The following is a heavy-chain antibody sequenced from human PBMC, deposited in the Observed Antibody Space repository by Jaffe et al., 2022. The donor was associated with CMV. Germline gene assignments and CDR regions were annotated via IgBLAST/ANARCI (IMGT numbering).Heavy chain of an antibody. CDR3: AREAAAGTGQFDY. Sequence: QVQLVESGGGVVQPGRSLRLSCAASGFTFSSYGMHWVRQAPGKGLEWVAVIWYDGSNKYYADSVKGRFTISRDNSKNTLYLQMNSLRAEDTAVYYCAREAAAGTGQFDYWGQGTLVTVSS. CDR2: IWYDGSNK. J-gene: IGHJ4*02. V-gene: IGHV3-33*08. CDR1: GFTFSSYG. D-gene: IGHD6-13*01.